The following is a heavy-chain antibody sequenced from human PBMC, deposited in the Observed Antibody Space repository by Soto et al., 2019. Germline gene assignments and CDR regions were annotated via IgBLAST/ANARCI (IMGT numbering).Heavy chain of an antibody. Sequence: QITLKESGPTLVKPTQTLTLTCTFSGFSLSTSGVGVGWIRQPPGKALEWLALIYWDDDKRYSPSLKSRLTITKHPSKNQVVLTMTNMDPVDTATYYCAHNEGDTLGDNWFAPWGQGTLVTVSS. D-gene: IGHD2-21*02. CDR2: IYWDDDK. V-gene: IGHV2-5*02. CDR3: AHNEGDTLGDNWFAP. J-gene: IGHJ5*02. CDR1: GFSLSTSGVG.